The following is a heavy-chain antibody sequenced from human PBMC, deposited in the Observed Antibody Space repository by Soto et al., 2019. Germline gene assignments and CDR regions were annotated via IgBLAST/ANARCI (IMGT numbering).Heavy chain of an antibody. CDR2: IYSGGST. CDR1: GFTVSSNY. J-gene: IGHJ6*03. Sequence: GGSLRLSCAASGFTVSSNYMSWVRQAPGKGLEWVSVIYSGGSTYYADSVKGRFTISRDNSKNTLYLQMNSLRAEDTAVYYCARDLGDQWFGGLSQNMDVWGKGTTVTVSS. D-gene: IGHD3-10*01. CDR3: ARDLGDQWFGGLSQNMDV. V-gene: IGHV3-66*01.